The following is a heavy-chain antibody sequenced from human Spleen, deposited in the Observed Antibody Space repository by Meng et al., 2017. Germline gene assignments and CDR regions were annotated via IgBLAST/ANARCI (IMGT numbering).Heavy chain of an antibody. CDR1: TFTFRYYY. Sequence: GRLTQPGRSRRHSCASSTFTFRYYYLAWIRQGPGEGLEWVAFISNTGDTKYYAASVKGRFTISRDNAKNSLYLQMNSLRVEDTAVYYCARVGGDSYGFPNDCWGQGTLVTVSS. CDR2: ISNTGDTK. D-gene: IGHD5-18*01. J-gene: IGHJ4*02. CDR3: ARVGGDSYGFPNDC. V-gene: IGHV3-11*01.